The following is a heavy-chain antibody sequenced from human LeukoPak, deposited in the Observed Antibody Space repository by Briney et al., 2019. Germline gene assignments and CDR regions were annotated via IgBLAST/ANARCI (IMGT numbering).Heavy chain of an antibody. D-gene: IGHD6-19*01. V-gene: IGHV4-34*01. CDR1: GGSFSGYY. Sequence: PSETLSLTCAVYGGSFSGYYWSWIRQPPGKGLEWIGEINHSGSTNCNPSLKSRVTISVDTSKNQFSLKLSSVTAVDTAVYYCARQTRIAVTGSTAFGYWGQGTLVTVSS. J-gene: IGHJ4*02. CDR2: INHSGST. CDR3: ARQTRIAVTGSTAFGY.